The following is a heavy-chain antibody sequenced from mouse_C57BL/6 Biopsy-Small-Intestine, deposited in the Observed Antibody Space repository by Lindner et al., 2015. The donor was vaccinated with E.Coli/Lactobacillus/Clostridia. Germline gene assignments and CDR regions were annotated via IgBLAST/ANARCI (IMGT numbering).Heavy chain of an antibody. Sequence: VQLQESGAELVRPGTSVKMSCKASGYTFTNYWINWAKQRPGHGLEWIGDIYPGGGYTNYNEKFKGKATLTADKSSSTAYVQFSSLTSEDSAIYYCARLGYGSIFDYWGQGTTLTVSS. CDR2: IYPGGGYT. D-gene: IGHD1-1*01. CDR1: GYTFTNYW. CDR3: ARLGYGSIFDY. V-gene: IGHV1-63*01. J-gene: IGHJ2*01.